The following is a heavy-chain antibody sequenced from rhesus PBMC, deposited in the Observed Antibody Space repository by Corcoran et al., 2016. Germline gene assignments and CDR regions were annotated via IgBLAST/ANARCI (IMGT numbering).Heavy chain of an antibody. CDR1: GGSIRRSYW. CDR2: ISGVSGST. D-gene: IGHD3-16*01. Sequence: QVPLQESGPGLVKPSETLSLTCAVSGGSIRRSYWWTCIRQSPGKGLEWIGYISGVSGSTDYNPSLKSRVTISTDTSKNQFSLKLSSVTAADTAVYYCARDRVDSGSYYYRFDVWGPGVLVTVSS. J-gene: IGHJ5-1*01. CDR3: ARDRVDSGSYYYRFDV. V-gene: IGHV4-65*01.